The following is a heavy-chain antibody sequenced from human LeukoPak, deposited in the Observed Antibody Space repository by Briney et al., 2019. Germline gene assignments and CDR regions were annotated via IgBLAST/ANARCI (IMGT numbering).Heavy chain of an antibody. CDR1: GYTFTSYA. J-gene: IGHJ5*02. CDR2: INTNTGNP. CDR3: ARRRRYCSSTSCYNHNRAGDNWFDP. V-gene: IGHV7-4-1*02. D-gene: IGHD2-2*02. Sequence: GASVKVSCKASGYTFTSYAMNWVRQAPGQGLEWMGWINTNTGNPTYAQGFTGRFVFSLDTSVSTAYLQISSLKAEDTAVYYCARRRRYCSSTSCYNHNRAGDNWFDPWGQGTLVTVSS.